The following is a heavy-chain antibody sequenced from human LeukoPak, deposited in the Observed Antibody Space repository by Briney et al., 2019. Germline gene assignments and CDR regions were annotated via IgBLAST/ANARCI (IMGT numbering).Heavy chain of an antibody. CDR3: ARHVYYGSGSYFFDY. D-gene: IGHD3-10*01. V-gene: IGHV3-11*03. J-gene: IGHJ4*02. CDR2: ISSSSSYT. Sequence: PGGSLRLSCAASGFTFSDYYMAWIRQAPGKGLEWVSYISSSSSYTNYADSVKGRFTISRDNAENSLYLQMNSLRAEDTAVYYCARHVYYGSGSYFFDYWGQGTLVTVSS. CDR1: GFTFSDYY.